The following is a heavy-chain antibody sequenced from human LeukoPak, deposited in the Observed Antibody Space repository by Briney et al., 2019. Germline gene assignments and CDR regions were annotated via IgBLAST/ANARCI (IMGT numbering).Heavy chain of an antibody. CDR3: ARGVGGY. CDR2: LYYDGTT. CDR1: GGSITTYDHY. Sequence: SETLSLTCTVSGGSITTYDHYWDWLRQPPGKGLEWIGSLYYDGTTYYNQSLLGRVTVSLNTSKNQFSLKLSSVTAADTAVYYCARGVGGYWGQGTLVTVSS. V-gene: IGHV4-39*07. J-gene: IGHJ4*02. D-gene: IGHD3-16*01.